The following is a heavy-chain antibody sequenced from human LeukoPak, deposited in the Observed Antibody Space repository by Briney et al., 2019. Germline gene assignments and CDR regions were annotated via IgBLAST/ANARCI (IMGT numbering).Heavy chain of an antibody. Sequence: PSETLSLTCAVYGGSFSGYAWSWIRQHPGKGLEWIGEINHSGSTNYNPSLKSRVTISVDTSKKQFSLKLSSVTAADTAVYYCARGRLLMWFDPWGQGTLVTVSS. D-gene: IGHD3-16*01. J-gene: IGHJ5*02. V-gene: IGHV4-34*01. CDR1: GGSFSGYA. CDR3: ARGRLLMWFDP. CDR2: INHSGST.